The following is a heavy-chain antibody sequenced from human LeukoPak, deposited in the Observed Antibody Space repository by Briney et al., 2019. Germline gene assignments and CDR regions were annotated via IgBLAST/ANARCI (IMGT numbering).Heavy chain of an antibody. CDR2: IYYSGST. V-gene: IGHV4-30-4*01. J-gene: IGHJ6*02. CDR3: AREPSGSGYYYGMDV. D-gene: IGHD6-25*01. CDR1: GGSISSGDYY. Sequence: SETLSLTCTVSGGSISSGDYYWSWIRQPPGKGLEWIGYIYYSGSTYYNPSLKSRVTISVDTSKNQSSLKLSSVTAADTAVYYCAREPSGSGYYYGMDVWGQGTTVTVSS.